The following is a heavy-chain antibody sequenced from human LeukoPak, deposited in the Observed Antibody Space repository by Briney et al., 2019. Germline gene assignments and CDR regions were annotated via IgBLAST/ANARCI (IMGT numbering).Heavy chain of an antibody. Sequence: ASVKVSCKASGGTSSSYAISWVRQAPGQGLEWMGRIIPILGIANYAQKFQGRVSITADKSTSTAYMELSSLRSEDTAVYYCARVGSGYYPYFDYWGQGTLVTVSS. D-gene: IGHD3-22*01. CDR2: IIPILGIA. V-gene: IGHV1-69*04. J-gene: IGHJ4*02. CDR1: GGTSSSYA. CDR3: ARVGSGYYPYFDY.